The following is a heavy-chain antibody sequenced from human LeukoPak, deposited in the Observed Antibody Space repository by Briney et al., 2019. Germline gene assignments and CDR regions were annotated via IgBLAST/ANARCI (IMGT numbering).Heavy chain of an antibody. J-gene: IGHJ4*02. CDR1: GGSISSSSYY. CDR2: IYYSGST. Sequence: SETLSLTCTVSGGSISSSSYYWGWIRQPPGKGLEWIGSIYYSGSTYYNPSLKSRVTISVDTSKNQFSLKLSSVTAADTAVYYCARTPPGSYYDILTGYSYYFDYWGQGTLVTVSS. V-gene: IGHV4-39*01. CDR3: ARTPPGSYYDILTGYSYYFDY. D-gene: IGHD3-9*01.